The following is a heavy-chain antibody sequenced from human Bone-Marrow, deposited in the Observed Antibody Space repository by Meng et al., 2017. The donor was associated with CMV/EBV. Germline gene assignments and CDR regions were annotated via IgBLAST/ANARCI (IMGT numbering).Heavy chain of an antibody. D-gene: IGHD1-26*01. CDR3: ARVPSWVGATTDYGMDV. J-gene: IGHJ6*02. CDR1: GYTFTGYY. Sequence: ASVKVSCKASGYTFTGYYMHWVRQAPGQGLEWMGWINPNSGGTNYAQKFQGRVTMTRDTSISTAYMELSRLRSDDTAVYYCARVPSWVGATTDYGMDVWGQGTTVAASS. V-gene: IGHV1-2*02. CDR2: INPNSGGT.